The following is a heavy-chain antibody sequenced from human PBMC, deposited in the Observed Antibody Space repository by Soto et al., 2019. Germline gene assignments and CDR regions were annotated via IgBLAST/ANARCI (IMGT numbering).Heavy chain of an antibody. CDR1: GGSISSSNW. V-gene: IGHV4-4*02. Sequence: SETLSLTCAVSGGSISSSNWWSWVRQPPGKGLEWIGEIYNSGNTNYNPSLKSRVTMAVDKSRNQFSLKLSSVTAADTAVYYCARRWGEGRVDYWGQGTLVTVSS. CDR2: IYNSGNT. CDR3: ARRWGEGRVDY. D-gene: IGHD3-10*01. J-gene: IGHJ4*02.